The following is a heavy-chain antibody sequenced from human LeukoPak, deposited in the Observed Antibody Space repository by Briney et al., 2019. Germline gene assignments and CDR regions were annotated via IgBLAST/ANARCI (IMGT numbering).Heavy chain of an antibody. CDR2: ISGRDGYT. D-gene: IGHD1-26*01. CDR1: GFTFSSYA. J-gene: IGHJ4*02. CDR3: AKKGATTGDFDY. V-gene: IGHV3-23*01. Sequence: GGSLRLSCAASGFTFSSYAMSWVRQAPGKGLEWVSAISGRDGYTYYADSVKGRFTISRDNSKDTLFLHMSSLRAEDTAVYYCAKKGATTGDFDYWGQGTLVTVSS.